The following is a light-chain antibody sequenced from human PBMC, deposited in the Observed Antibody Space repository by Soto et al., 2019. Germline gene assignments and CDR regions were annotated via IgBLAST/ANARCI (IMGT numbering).Light chain of an antibody. Sequence: QSVLTQPASVFGSPGQSITISCAGTSSDVGGYNYVSRYQQHPGKATKLIIFEVSNRPSGVSNRFSASKSVNTASLNISGLQTEDEADYFCSSYTSSNTYVFGTGTKGTVL. CDR1: SSDVGGYNY. CDR2: EVS. V-gene: IGLV2-14*01. J-gene: IGLJ1*01. CDR3: SSYTSSNTYV.